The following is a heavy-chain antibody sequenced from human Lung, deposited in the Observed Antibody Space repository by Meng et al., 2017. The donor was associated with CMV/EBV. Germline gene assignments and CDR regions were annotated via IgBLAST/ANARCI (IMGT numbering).Heavy chain of an antibody. D-gene: IGHD3-3*01. V-gene: IGHV1-18*01. CDR3: AKDYFSVIGSLES. J-gene: IGHJ1*01. CDR2: ISAYNGNT. CDR1: GYRFSAYG. Sequence: ASVKVSCKASGYRFSAYGVSWVRQAPGQRLEWMGWISAYNGNTMYAERVQGRVTITADTSTSTAYMELRSLRSDDTAIYYSAKDYFSVIGSLESWGQGTLVTVSS.